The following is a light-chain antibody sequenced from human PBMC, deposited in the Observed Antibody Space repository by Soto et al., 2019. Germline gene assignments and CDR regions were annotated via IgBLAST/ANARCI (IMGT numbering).Light chain of an antibody. CDR2: DVT. CDR1: SSDVGGYNY. V-gene: IGLV2-14*01. J-gene: IGLJ1*01. CDR3: SSYTSSSTPYV. Sequence: QSALTQPASVSGSPGQSITISCTGTSSDVGGYNYLSWYQQHPVKAPKLMIYDVTNRPSGVSDRFSGSKSGNTASLTISGLQAEDEADYYCSSYTSSSTPYVFGTGTKVNVL.